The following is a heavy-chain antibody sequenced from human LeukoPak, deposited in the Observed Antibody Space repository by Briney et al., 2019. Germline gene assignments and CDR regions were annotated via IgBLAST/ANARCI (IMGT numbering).Heavy chain of an antibody. Sequence: ASVKVSCKACGYTFTGYYIHWVRQAPGQGLEWMGWINPNNGGTNYAQKFQGRVTMTRDTSISTAYMELNRLTSDDTAVYYCARDKYTGYETFDYWGQGTPVTVSS. D-gene: IGHD5-12*01. CDR2: INPNNGGT. V-gene: IGHV1-2*02. CDR1: GYTFTGYY. J-gene: IGHJ4*02. CDR3: ARDKYTGYETFDY.